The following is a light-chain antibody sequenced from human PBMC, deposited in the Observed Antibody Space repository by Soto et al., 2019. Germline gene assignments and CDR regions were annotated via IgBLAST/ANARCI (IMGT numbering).Light chain of an antibody. CDR2: KAS. V-gene: IGKV1-5*03. J-gene: IGKJ1*01. Sequence: DIQMTQSPSTLSASVGDRVTITCRASQSISSWLAWYQQKPGKAPKLLIYKASSLESGVPSRFSGSGSGTEFTITISSLQPQDFATYYSKQYNSSWTFGQRTKVEIK. CDR3: KQYNSSWT. CDR1: QSISSW.